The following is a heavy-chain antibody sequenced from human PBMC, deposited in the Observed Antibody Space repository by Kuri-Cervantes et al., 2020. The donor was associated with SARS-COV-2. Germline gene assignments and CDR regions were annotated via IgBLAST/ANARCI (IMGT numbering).Heavy chain of an antibody. CDR2: ISSSSRYI. CDR1: GFTFSSYS. V-gene: IGHV3-21*01. CDR3: ARNSGSDY. J-gene: IGHJ4*02. D-gene: IGHD3-10*01. Sequence: GESLKISCAASGFTFSSYSMNWVRQAPGKGLEWVSSISSSSRYIYYADSVKGRFTISRDNAKNSLYLQMNSLRAEDTAVYYCARNSGSDYWGQGTLVTVSS.